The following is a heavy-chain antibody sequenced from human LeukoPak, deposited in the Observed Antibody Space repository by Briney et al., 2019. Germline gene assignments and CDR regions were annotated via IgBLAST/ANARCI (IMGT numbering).Heavy chain of an antibody. V-gene: IGHV4-31*03. Sequence: SETLSLTCTVSGGSISSGGYYWSWIRQHPGKGLEWIGYIYYSGSTYYNPSLKSRVTISVDTPKNQFSLKLSSVTAADTAVYYCAREFRTDYGDLCYFDYWGQGTLVTVSS. CDR1: GGSISSGGYY. CDR2: IYYSGST. J-gene: IGHJ4*02. D-gene: IGHD4-17*01. CDR3: AREFRTDYGDLCYFDY.